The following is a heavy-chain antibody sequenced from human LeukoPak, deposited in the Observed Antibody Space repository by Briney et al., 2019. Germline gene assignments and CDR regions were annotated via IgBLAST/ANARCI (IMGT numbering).Heavy chain of an antibody. CDR1: GYTFTSYY. Sequence: ALVQGACKASGYTFTSYYMHWVRQAPGQGLEWMGIITPTGGSTSSAQKFQGRVTMTRDTPTSTVYMELSSLRSENTAVYYCARDGGISSSWYGWHYWGQGTLVTVSS. J-gene: IGHJ4*02. V-gene: IGHV1-46*01. D-gene: IGHD6-13*01. CDR2: ITPTGGST. CDR3: ARDGGISSSWYGWHY.